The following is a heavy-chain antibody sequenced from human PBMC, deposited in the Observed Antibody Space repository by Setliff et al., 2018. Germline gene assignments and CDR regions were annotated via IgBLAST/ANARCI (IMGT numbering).Heavy chain of an antibody. CDR3: ARSLVGATYSVYFDY. CDR2: IGHTGSI. CDR1: GYSISSGYI. V-gene: IGHV4-38-2*02. J-gene: IGHJ4*02. Sequence: KASETLSLTCTVSGYSISSGYIWGWIRQPPGKGLEWVGNIGHTGSINYNPSLKSRLTISRDTSKNQVSLKLNSVTATDTAVYYCARSLVGATYSVYFDYWGQGALVTVSS. D-gene: IGHD1-26*01.